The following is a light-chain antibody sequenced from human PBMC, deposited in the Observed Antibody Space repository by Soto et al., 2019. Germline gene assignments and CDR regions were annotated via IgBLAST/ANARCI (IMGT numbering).Light chain of an antibody. CDR1: QSVSSN. CDR3: QQYSAWPLT. V-gene: IGKV3-15*01. Sequence: EVVMTQSPATLSVSPGERATLSCRASQSVSSNFLAWYQHEPGQAPRLLIYGVSLRATGIPARFSGSGSGTEFTLTISSLQSEDFAVYYCQQYSAWPLTFGGGTKVEI. CDR2: GVS. J-gene: IGKJ4*01.